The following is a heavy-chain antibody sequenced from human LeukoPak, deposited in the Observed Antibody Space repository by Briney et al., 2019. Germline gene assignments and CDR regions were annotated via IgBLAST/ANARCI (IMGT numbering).Heavy chain of an antibody. CDR1: GFTFSNYA. V-gene: IGHV3-23*01. D-gene: IGHD3-22*01. CDR2: ISGSGGST. J-gene: IGHJ4*02. CDR3: AESADSYYYDSSGSRFDY. Sequence: GGSLRLSCAASGFTFSNYAVSWVRQAPGKGLEWVSAISGSGGSTYYADSVKGRFTISRDNSKNTLYLQMNSLRAEDTAVYYCAESADSYYYDSSGSRFDYWGQGTLVTVSS.